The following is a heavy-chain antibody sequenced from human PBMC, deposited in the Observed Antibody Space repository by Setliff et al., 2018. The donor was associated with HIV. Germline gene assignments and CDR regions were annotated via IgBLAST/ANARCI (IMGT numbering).Heavy chain of an antibody. D-gene: IGHD3-22*01. CDR1: GYTFTSYC. CDR2: VNPSGGTA. J-gene: IGHJ4*02. CDR3: AREDYYDSY. V-gene: IGHV1-46*01. Sequence: VASVKVSCKAFGYTFTSYCIHWVRQAPGQGLEWLGMVNPSGGTANYAQKFQGRVTITTDESTSTAYMELSSLRSEDTAVYYCAREDYYDSYWGQGTLVTVSS.